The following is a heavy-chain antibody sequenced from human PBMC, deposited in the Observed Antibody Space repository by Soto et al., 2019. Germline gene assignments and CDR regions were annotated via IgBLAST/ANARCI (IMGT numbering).Heavy chain of an antibody. CDR2: IYYSGST. J-gene: IGHJ4*02. CDR1: GGSITSSSFY. V-gene: IGHV4-39*07. CDR3: AREGSPYYDFWSGYYYFDY. Sequence: PSETLSLTCTVSGGSITSSSFYWGWIRQPPGKGLEWIGSIYYSGSTYYNPSLKSRVTIFVDTAKSQFSLTLSSVTAADTAVYYCAREGSPYYDFWSGYYYFDYWGQGTLVTVSS. D-gene: IGHD3-3*01.